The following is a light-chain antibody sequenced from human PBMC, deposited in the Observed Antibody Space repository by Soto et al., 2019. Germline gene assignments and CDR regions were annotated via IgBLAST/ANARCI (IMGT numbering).Light chain of an antibody. V-gene: IGKV4-1*01. CDR3: QQYYSVPPRT. Sequence: DIVMTQSPDSLAVSLGERATINCKSSQSVFYSSRDKNYLAWYQQKPGQPPKLLIYWASTRASGVPDRFSGSGFGTDFTLTISSLQAEDVAVYYCQQYYSVPPRTFGQGTKVEIK. CDR1: QSVFYSSRDKNY. J-gene: IGKJ1*01. CDR2: WAS.